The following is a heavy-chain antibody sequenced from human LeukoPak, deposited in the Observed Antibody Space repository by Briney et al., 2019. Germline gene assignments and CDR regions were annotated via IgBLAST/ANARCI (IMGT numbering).Heavy chain of an antibody. J-gene: IGHJ4*02. Sequence: PSETLSLTCTVSGGSISSGDYYWSWIRQPPGKGLEWIGYIYYSRSTYYNPSLKSRVTISVDTSKNQFSLKLSSVTAADTAVYYCARESSGIAAAGTDYWGQGTLVTVSS. CDR3: ARESSGIAAAGTDY. D-gene: IGHD6-13*01. CDR2: IYYSRST. CDR1: GGSISSGDYY. V-gene: IGHV4-30-4*01.